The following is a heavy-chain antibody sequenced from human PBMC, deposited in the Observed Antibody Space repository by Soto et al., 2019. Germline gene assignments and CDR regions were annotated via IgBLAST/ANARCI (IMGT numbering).Heavy chain of an antibody. CDR1: GFTFSSYV. D-gene: IGHD6-13*01. CDR3: AKNVGDSSSQGGGGLDY. J-gene: IGHJ4*02. CDR2: ISGSGGST. Sequence: EVQLLESGGGLVQSGGSLRLSCAASGFTFSSYVMSWVRQAPGKGLEWVSSISGSGGSTYYADSVKGRFTISRDNSKNTVYLQMNSLRAEDTAVYYCAKNVGDSSSQGGGGLDYWGQGTLVTVSS. V-gene: IGHV3-23*01.